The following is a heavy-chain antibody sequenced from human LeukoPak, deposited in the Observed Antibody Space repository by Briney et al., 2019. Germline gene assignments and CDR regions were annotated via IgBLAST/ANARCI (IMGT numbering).Heavy chain of an antibody. D-gene: IGHD3-10*01. CDR1: GFTFSSYS. J-gene: IGHJ4*02. CDR2: ISSSSSYI. CDR3: ARETRSGSYSDFDY. V-gene: IGHV3-21*01. Sequence: PGGSLRLSCAASGFTFSSYSMNWVRQAPGKGLEWVSSISSSSSYIYYADSVKGRFTISRDNAKNSLYLQMNSLRAEDTAVYYCARETRSGSYSDFDYWGQGTLVTVSS.